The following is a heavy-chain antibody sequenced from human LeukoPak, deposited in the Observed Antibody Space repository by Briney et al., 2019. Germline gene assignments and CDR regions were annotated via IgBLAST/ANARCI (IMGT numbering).Heavy chain of an antibody. J-gene: IGHJ4*02. CDR1: GYTFTSYG. CDR2: ISAYYGNT. CDR3: AGVGGGNSGFDY. V-gene: IGHV1-18*01. Sequence: ASVKVSCKASGYTFTSYGISWVRQAPGQGLEWMGWISAYYGNTNYAQKFQGRVTITTDTSTSTAYMELRSLRSDDTAVYYCAGVGGGNSGFDYWGEGTLGTVSS. D-gene: IGHD4-23*01.